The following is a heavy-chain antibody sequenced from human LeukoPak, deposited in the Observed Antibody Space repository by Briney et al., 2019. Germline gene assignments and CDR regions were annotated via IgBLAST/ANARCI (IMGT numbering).Heavy chain of an antibody. D-gene: IGHD3-3*01. J-gene: IGHJ5*02. Sequence: GGSLRLSCAASGFTFSSYSMSWDRQAPGKGLEWVSYISSSSSTIYYAGSVKGRFTISRDKAKNSLYLQMNSLRDEDTAVYYCARENYDFWSGYLTYNWFDPWGQGTLVTVSS. V-gene: IGHV3-48*02. CDR3: ARENYDFWSGYLTYNWFDP. CDR2: ISSSSSTI. CDR1: GFTFSSYS.